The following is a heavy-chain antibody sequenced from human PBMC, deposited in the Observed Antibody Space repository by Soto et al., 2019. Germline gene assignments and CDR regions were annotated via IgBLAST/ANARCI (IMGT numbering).Heavy chain of an antibody. CDR1: GGTFSSYT. J-gene: IGHJ4*02. Sequence: GASVKVSCKASGGTFSSYTISWVRQAPGQGLEWMGRIIPILGIANYAQKFQGRVTITADKSTSTAYMELSSLRSEDTAVYYCARDCSAGSCYNYWGQGTLVTVSS. D-gene: IGHD2-15*01. CDR2: IIPILGIA. V-gene: IGHV1-69*04. CDR3: ARDCSAGSCYNY.